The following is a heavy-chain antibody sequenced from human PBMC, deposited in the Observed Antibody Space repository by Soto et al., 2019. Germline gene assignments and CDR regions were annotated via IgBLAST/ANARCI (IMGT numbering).Heavy chain of an antibody. CDR1: GGTFSSYT. V-gene: IGHV1-69*02. Sequence: QVQLVQSGAEVRKPGSSVKVSCKVSGGTFSSYTINWVRQAPGQGLEWMGRIIPILGITNYAQKFQGRVTISADKSPTTAYMESSGLRSEDTALFYCGADGYIPYYFDTWGQGTLVTVSS. CDR2: IIPILGIT. CDR3: GADGYIPYYFDT. J-gene: IGHJ4*02. D-gene: IGHD1-1*01.